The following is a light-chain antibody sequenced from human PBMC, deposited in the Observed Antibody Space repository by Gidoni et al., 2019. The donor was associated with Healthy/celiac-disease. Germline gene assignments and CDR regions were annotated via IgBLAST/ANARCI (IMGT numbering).Light chain of an antibody. Sequence: QSVLTPPPSVSAAPGQKVTISCSGSSSNIGNNYVSWYQQLPGTAPNLLSYDNNTRPSGIPDRFSGSKSGTSATLGIAGLQTGDEADYYCRTWDSSLSAGVFGGGTKLTVL. CDR1: SSNIGNNY. J-gene: IGLJ3*02. CDR3: RTWDSSLSAGV. V-gene: IGLV1-51*01. CDR2: DNN.